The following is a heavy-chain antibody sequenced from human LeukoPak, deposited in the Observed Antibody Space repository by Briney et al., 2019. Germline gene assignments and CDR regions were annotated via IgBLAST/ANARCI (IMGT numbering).Heavy chain of an antibody. V-gene: IGHV1-58*01. CDR3: AADSMIVVDVGVY. Sequence: SVKVSCKASGFTFTSSAVQWVRQARGQRLEWIGWIVVGSGNTNYAQKLQERVTITRDMSTSTAYMELSSLRSEDTAVYYCAADSMIVVDVGVYWGQGTLVTVSS. D-gene: IGHD3-22*01. CDR2: IVVGSGNT. CDR1: GFTFTSSA. J-gene: IGHJ4*02.